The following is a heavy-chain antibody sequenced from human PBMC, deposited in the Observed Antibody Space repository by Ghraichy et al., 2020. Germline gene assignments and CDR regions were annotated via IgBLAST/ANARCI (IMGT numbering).Heavy chain of an antibody. CDR2: ST. D-gene: IGHD2-8*01. CDR3: ARDWCINGVCSFDD. Sequence: STTYADSVKGRFTISRDNAKNTLYLQMNSLRAEDTAVYYCARDWCINGVCSFDDWGQG. V-gene: IGHV3-74*03. J-gene: IGHJ4*02.